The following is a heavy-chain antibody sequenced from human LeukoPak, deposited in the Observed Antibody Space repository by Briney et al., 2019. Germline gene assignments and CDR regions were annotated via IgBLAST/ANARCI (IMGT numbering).Heavy chain of an antibody. V-gene: IGHV3-23*01. D-gene: IGHD3-9*01. J-gene: IGHJ4*02. Sequence: GGSLRPSCAASGFTFSSYAMSWVRQAPGKGREWVSAISGIVGSTYYADAVKGRLTISRDNSKNALYLQMNSLRAEGTAVYYCARALPDYDIMTGYYRWGYFDYWGQGTLVTVSS. CDR1: GFTFSSYA. CDR2: ISGIVGST. CDR3: ARALPDYDIMTGYYRWGYFDY.